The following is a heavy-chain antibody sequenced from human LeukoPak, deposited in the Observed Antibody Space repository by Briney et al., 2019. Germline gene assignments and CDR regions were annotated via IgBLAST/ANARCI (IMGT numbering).Heavy chain of an antibody. CDR2: ISVSGNT. CDR1: GFTLSSYA. CDR3: AKLPSTVTAGVDY. D-gene: IGHD4-11*01. V-gene: IGHV3-23*01. Sequence: GGPLRLSCAASGFTLSSYAMSWVRQGPGKGLEWVSAISVSGNTYHADSVKGRFTISRDSSKNTLYLQMNSLRAEDTAIYYCAKLPSTVTAGVDYWGQGTLVTVSS. J-gene: IGHJ4*02.